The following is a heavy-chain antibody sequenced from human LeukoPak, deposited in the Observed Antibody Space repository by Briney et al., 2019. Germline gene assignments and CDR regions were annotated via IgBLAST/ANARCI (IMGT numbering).Heavy chain of an antibody. J-gene: IGHJ5*02. V-gene: IGHV1-2*02. CDR1: GYTFTDYY. CDR3: ARGHHIGSPGHWFDP. CDR2: INPDSGGT. Sequence: ASVKVSCKASGYTFTDYYMHWVRQAPGQGLEWMGWINPDSGGTNFAQKFQGRVTMTRDTSISTAYMELNRLRSDDTAVYYCARGHHIGSPGHWFDPWGQGTLVTVSS. D-gene: IGHD5-12*01.